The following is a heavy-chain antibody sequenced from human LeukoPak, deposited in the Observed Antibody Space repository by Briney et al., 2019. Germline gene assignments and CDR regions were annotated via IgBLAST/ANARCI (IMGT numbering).Heavy chain of an antibody. V-gene: IGHV1-69*06. Sequence: RASVKVSCKASGYTLTSYGFSWVRQAPGQGLEWMGWIIPIFGTANYAQKFQGRVTITADKSTSTAYMELSSLRSEDTAVYYCARDRCSSTSCYAGDWFDPWGQGTLVTVSS. J-gene: IGHJ5*02. D-gene: IGHD2-2*01. CDR2: IIPIFGTA. CDR3: ARDRCSSTSCYAGDWFDP. CDR1: GYTLTSYG.